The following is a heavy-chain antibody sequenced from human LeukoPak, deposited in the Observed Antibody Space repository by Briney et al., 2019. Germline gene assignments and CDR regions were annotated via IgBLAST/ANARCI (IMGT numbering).Heavy chain of an antibody. CDR2: IYPGDSDT. V-gene: IGHV5-51*01. CDR3: ARQGGYGDYGY. D-gene: IGHD4-17*01. CDR1: GYNFRIYW. J-gene: IGHJ4*02. Sequence: GESLKISCQGSGYNFRIYWLGWVRQVPGKGLEWMGIIYPGDSDTRYSPSFQGQVTISDDKSISTAYLQWSSLKASDTAMYFCARQGGYGDYGYWGQGTLVTVSS.